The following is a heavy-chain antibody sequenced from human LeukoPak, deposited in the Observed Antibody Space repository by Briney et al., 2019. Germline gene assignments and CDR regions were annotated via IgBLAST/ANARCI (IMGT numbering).Heavy chain of an antibody. D-gene: IGHD2-2*01. Sequence: ASVTESFKASGYTFTSYYMHWVRQAPGQGLEWMGIINPSGGSTSYAQKFQGRVTMTRDTSTSTVYMELSSLRSEDTAVYSCARLYCSSTSCYVTGRGSFDPWGQGTLVTVSS. V-gene: IGHV1-46*01. J-gene: IGHJ5*02. CDR1: GYTFTSYY. CDR2: INPSGGST. CDR3: ARLYCSSTSCYVTGRGSFDP.